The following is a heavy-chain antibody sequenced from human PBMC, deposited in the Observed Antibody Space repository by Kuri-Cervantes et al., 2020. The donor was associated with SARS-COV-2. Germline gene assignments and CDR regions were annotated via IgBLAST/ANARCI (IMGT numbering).Heavy chain of an antibody. CDR1: GFTFSSYA. J-gene: IGHJ3*02. D-gene: IGHD3-10*01. V-gene: IGHV3-33*08. CDR2: IWYDGSNK. CDR3: ASYRITMGAFDI. Sequence: GGSLRLSCAASGFTFSSYAMHWVRQAPGKGLEWVAVIWYDGSNKYYADSVKGRFTISRDNSKNTLYLQMNSLRAEDTAVYYCASYRITMGAFDIWGQGTMVTVSS.